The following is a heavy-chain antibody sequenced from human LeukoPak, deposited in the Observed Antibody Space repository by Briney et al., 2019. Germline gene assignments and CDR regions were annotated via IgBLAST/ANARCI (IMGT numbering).Heavy chain of an antibody. D-gene: IGHD5-18*01. J-gene: IGHJ4*02. CDR1: GFTFSSYS. Sequence: GGSLRLSCAASGFTFSSYSMNWVRQAPGKGLEWVSSISSSSSYIYYAHSVKGRFTISRDNAKNSLYLQMNSLRAEDTAVYYCARDPTLDTAMVTDYWGQGTLVTVSS. CDR3: ARDPTLDTAMVTDY. V-gene: IGHV3-21*01. CDR2: ISSSSSYI.